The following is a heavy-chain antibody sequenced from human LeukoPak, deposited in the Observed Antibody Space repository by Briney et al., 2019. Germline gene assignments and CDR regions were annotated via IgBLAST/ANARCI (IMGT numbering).Heavy chain of an antibody. CDR1: GYTFIRYY. J-gene: IGHJ6*02. CDR2: INPSGGST. D-gene: IGHD2-15*01. Sequence: ASVKVSCKASGYTFIRYYMHWVRQAPGQGLEWMGIINPSGGSTSYAQKFQGRVTMARDTSISTAYMELSRLRSDDTAVYYCARGVVVVAASYYYYGMDVWGQGTTVTVSS. CDR3: ARGVVVVAASYYYYGMDV. V-gene: IGHV1-46*01.